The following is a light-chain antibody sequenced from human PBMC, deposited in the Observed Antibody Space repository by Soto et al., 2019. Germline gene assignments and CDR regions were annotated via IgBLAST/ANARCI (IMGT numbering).Light chain of an antibody. CDR1: SSDVGGYKY. CDR3: SSYTTNTTLVV. CDR2: EVS. Sequence: QSALTQPASVSGSPGQSITISCTGTSSDVGGYKYVSWYQQHPGKAPKLMIYEVSNRPSGVSNRFSGSKSGNTASLTISGLQAEDEADYYCSSYTTNTTLVVFGGGTKLTVL. V-gene: IGLV2-14*01. J-gene: IGLJ2*01.